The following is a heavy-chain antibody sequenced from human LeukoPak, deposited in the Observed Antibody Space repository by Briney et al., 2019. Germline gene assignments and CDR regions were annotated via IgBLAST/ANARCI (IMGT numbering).Heavy chain of an antibody. V-gene: IGHV3-23*01. CDR3: AIGAGDYYYFDY. CDR2: ISGSGGST. Sequence: GGSLTLSCAASGFTYSSYAMSWLRHPPGGALEWVSAISGSGGSTHYADSVKGRFTISRDNSKNSLYLQMDSLRAEDTAVYYCAIGAGDYYYFDYWGQGTLVTVSS. J-gene: IGHJ4*02. CDR1: GFTYSSYA. D-gene: IGHD4-17*01.